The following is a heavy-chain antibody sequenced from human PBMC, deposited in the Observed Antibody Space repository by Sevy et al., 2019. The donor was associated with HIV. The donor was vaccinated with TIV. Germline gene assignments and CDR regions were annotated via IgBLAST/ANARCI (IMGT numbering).Heavy chain of an antibody. V-gene: IGHV3-48*03. CDR2: ISSSATLI. CDR3: TRDLPPSATTVAHFDY. D-gene: IGHD4-17*01. Sequence: GGSLRLSCAASGFLFSSYEMNWVRQIPGKGLEWISFISSSATLIYYGDSVRGRFSISRDNAKNSLYLQMNSLRAEGTGVYYCTRDLPPSATTVAHFDYWGQGTLVTVSS. J-gene: IGHJ4*02. CDR1: GFLFSSYE.